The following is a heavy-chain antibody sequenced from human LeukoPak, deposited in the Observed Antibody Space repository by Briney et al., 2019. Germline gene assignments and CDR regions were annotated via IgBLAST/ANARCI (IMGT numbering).Heavy chain of an antibody. CDR3: ARVRGGYSYGYSDY. CDR1: GFTFSSYA. Sequence: GGSLRLSCAASGFTFSSYAMHWVRQAPGKGLEWVAVISYDGSNKYYADSVKGRFTISRDNSKNTLYLQMNSLRAEDTAVYYCARVRGGYSYGYSDYWGQGTLVPVSS. CDR2: ISYDGSNK. J-gene: IGHJ4*02. D-gene: IGHD5-18*01. V-gene: IGHV3-30-3*01.